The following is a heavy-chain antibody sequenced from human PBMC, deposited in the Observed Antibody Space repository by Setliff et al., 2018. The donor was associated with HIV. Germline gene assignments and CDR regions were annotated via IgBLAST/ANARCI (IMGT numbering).Heavy chain of an antibody. CDR2: ISAYSGNT. CDR3: ARVAWYYSFWSGLGDAFDI. D-gene: IGHD3-3*01. Sequence: GASVKVSCKASGYTFTSYGISWVRQAPGQGLEWMGWISAYSGNTNYAQKLQGRVTMTTDTSTSTAYMELRSLRSDDTAVYYCARVAWYYSFWSGLGDAFDIWGQGTXXXVS. J-gene: IGHJ3*02. V-gene: IGHV1-18*01. CDR1: GYTFTSYG.